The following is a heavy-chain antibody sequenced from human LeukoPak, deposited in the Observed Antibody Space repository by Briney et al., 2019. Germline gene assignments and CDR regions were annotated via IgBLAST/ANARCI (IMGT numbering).Heavy chain of an antibody. CDR3: TYLRTIYSHEKWSDP. D-gene: IGHD3/OR15-3a*01. CDR1: GFTFSQYS. Sequence: GGSLRLSCAASGFTFSQYSMNWVRQAPGKGLEWLSSVGRGSDYIYYADSVKGRFTISRDDFQNSVYLQMNSLRAEDTAVYYCTYLRTIYSHEKWSDPWGQGTLVTVSS. V-gene: IGHV3-21*01. J-gene: IGHJ5*02. CDR2: VGRGSDYI.